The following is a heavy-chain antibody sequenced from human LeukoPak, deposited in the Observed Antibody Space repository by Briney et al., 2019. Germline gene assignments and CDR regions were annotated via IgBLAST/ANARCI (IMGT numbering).Heavy chain of an antibody. V-gene: IGHV4-59*08. CDR3: ARLIDAFDI. CDR1: GGSISSYY. D-gene: IGHD3-22*01. Sequence: SETLSLTCTVSGGSISSYYWRWIRQPPGKGLEWIGYIYYSGSTNYNPSLKSRVTISVDTSKNQFPLKLSSVTAADTAVYYCARLIDAFDIWGQGTMVTVSS. CDR2: IYYSGST. J-gene: IGHJ3*02.